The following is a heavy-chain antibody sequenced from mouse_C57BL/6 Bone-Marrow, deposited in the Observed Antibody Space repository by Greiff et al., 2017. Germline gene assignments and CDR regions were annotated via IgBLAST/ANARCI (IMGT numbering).Heavy chain of an antibody. D-gene: IGHD1-1*02. CDR3: AKERWLFYAMDY. V-gene: IGHV2-5*01. CDR2: IWRGGST. CDR1: GFSLTSYG. J-gene: IGHJ4*01. Sequence: VQLVESGPGLVQPSQSLSITCTVSGFSLTSYGVHWVRQSPGKGLEWLGVIWRGGSTDYNAAFMSRLSITKDNSKSQVFFKMNSLQADDTAIYYCAKERWLFYAMDYWGQGTSVTVSS.